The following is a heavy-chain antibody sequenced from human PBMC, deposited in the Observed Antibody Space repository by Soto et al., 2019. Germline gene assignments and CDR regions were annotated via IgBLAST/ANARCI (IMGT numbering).Heavy chain of an antibody. J-gene: IGHJ5*02. Sequence: QVQLVESGGGVVQPGRSLRLSCAASGFTFSSYGMHWVRQAPGKGLEWVAVIWYDGSNKYYADSVKGRFTISRDNSKNTLYLQMNSLRAEDTAVYYCARDSGLWLLVNWFDPWGQGTLVTVSS. D-gene: IGHD3-22*01. V-gene: IGHV3-33*01. CDR1: GFTFSSYG. CDR2: IWYDGSNK. CDR3: ARDSGLWLLVNWFDP.